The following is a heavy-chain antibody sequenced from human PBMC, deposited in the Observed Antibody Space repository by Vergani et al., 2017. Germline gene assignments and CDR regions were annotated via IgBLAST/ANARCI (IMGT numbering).Heavy chain of an antibody. Sequence: QVQLQESGPGLLKPSQTLSLTCTVSGASVSRGTYYWTWIRQPAGKKLEWIVRMYTSVHTIYNPSLESRVTMSVDTSKNQFSLQLSSVTAADTAVYYCARASHCINCYSEGPNGPGYYYMDVWGKGTTVTVSS. CDR2: MYTSVHT. CDR3: ARASHCINCYSEGPNGPGYYYMDV. V-gene: IGHV4-61*02. D-gene: IGHD2-21*01. J-gene: IGHJ6*03. CDR1: GASVSRGTYY.